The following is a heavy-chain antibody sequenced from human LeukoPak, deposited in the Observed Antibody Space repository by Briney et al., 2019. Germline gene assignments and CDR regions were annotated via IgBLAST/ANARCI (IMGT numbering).Heavy chain of an antibody. J-gene: IGHJ4*02. CDR1: GFTFDDYA. CDR3: AKDMVRGYSYGAGFDY. D-gene: IGHD5-18*01. CDR2: ISWNSGSI. V-gene: IGHV3-9*01. Sequence: GRSLRLSCAASGFTFDDYAMHWVRQAPGKGLEWVSGISWNSGSIGYADSVKGRFTISRDNSKNSLYLQMNSLRTEDTALYYCAKDMVRGYSYGAGFDYWGQGTLVTVSS.